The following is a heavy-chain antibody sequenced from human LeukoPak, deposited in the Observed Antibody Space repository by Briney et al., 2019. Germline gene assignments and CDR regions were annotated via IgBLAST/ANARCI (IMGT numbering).Heavy chain of an antibody. D-gene: IGHD3-9*01. J-gene: IGHJ4*02. CDR3: ARGILTGVDLFDY. CDR2: INPDGIEK. CDR1: GFTFSSNW. Sequence: GGSLRLPCAASGFTFSSNWMSWVRQAPGKGLEWVANINPDGIEKFYVDSVKGRFTISRDNTKNSLYLQMNSLRAEDTAVYYCARGILTGVDLFDYWGQGTLVTVSS. V-gene: IGHV3-7*01.